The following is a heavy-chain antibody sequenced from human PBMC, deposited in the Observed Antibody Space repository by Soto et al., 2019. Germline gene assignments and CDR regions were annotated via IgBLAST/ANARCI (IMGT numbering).Heavy chain of an antibody. CDR2: VSWDDDK. V-gene: IGHV2-5*02. CDR3: AHRIVGTFLDP. D-gene: IGHD3-22*01. Sequence: PTLVNPTQALTLTCTFSGVSLTTSGMGVGWIRQPPGKSLEWLALVSWDDDKRYSPSLKSRLTITKDTSKNQLVLTMTYIDLVDIARDFWAHRIVGTFLDPWGKGTRVTVAS. CDR1: GVSLTTSGMG. J-gene: IGHJ5*02.